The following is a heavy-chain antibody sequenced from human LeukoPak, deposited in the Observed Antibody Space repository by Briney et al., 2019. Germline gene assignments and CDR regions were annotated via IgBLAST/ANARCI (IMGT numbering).Heavy chain of an antibody. CDR2: ISSSSSYI. CDR3: ARDYSDYYGMGV. D-gene: IGHD4-11*01. J-gene: IGHJ6*02. CDR1: GFTFSSYN. Sequence: GGSLRLSCAASGFTFSSYNMNWVRQAPGKGLEWVSSISSSSSYIYYADSVKGRFTISRDNAKNSLYLQMNSLRAEDTAVYYCARDYSDYYGMGVWGQGTTVTVSS. V-gene: IGHV3-21*01.